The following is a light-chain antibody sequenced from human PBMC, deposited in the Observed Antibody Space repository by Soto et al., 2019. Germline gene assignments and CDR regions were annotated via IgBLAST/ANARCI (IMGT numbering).Light chain of an antibody. CDR1: SSDVDFYNF. V-gene: IGLV2-14*01. CDR2: EVS. J-gene: IGLJ1*01. Sequence: QSALTQPASVSGSPGQSITISCTGTSSDVDFYNFVSWYQQHPGKAPKLIIYEVSNRSSGVSSRFSGSKSGNTASLNISGLRAEDEDDYYCSSSTLTSYVFGTGTKV. CDR3: SSSTLTSYV.